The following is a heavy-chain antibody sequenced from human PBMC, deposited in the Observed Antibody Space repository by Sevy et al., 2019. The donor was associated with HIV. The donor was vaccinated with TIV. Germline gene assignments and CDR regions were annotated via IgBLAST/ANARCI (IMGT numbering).Heavy chain of an antibody. CDR1: GFTFSSYW. CDR3: ARERAVVRGVKSGMDV. CDR2: INQDGSEK. V-gene: IGHV3-7*01. D-gene: IGHD3-10*01. Sequence: GGSLRLSCVASGFTFSSYWMSWVRQAPGKGLEWVANINQDGSEKYYGDSVKGRFTISRDNAKNSVYLQLNSLRAEDTAGYFCARERAVVRGVKSGMDVWGQGTAVTVSS. J-gene: IGHJ6*02.